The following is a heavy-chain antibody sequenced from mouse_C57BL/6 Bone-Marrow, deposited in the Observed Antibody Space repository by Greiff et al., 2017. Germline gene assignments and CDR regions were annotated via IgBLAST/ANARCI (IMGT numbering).Heavy chain of an antibody. J-gene: IGHJ2*01. CDR2: ISGGGGNT. CDR3: ARHYSDY. V-gene: IGHV5-9*01. Sequence: EVQGVESGGGLVKPGGSLKLSCAASGFTFSSYTMSWVRQTPEKRLEWVATISGGGGNTYYPDSVKGRFTISRDNAKNTLYLQMSSLRSEDTALYYCARHYSDYRGQGTTLTVSS. CDR1: GFTFSSYT.